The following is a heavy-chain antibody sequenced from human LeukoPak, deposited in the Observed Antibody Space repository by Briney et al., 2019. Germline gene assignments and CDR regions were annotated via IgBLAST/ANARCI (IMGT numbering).Heavy chain of an antibody. Sequence: SETLSLTCTVSGGSISSSFYYWGWIRQPPGKGLEWIGSIYHSGSTYYNPSLRSRVTISGDTSKKQFSLKLSSVTAADTAVYYCVTYYYGSSAPKRNYWGQGILVTVSS. CDR2: IYHSGST. CDR3: VTYYYGSSAPKRNY. D-gene: IGHD3-22*01. V-gene: IGHV4-39*07. CDR1: GGSISSSFYY. J-gene: IGHJ4*02.